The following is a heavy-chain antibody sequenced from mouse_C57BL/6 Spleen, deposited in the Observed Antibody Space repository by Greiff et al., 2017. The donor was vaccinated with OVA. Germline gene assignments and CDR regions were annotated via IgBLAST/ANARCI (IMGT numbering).Heavy chain of an antibody. CDR3: ARYYDPYAMDY. Sequence: QVQLQQSGPELVKPGASVKISCKASGYALSSSWMNWVKQRPGKGLEWIGRIYPGDGDTNYNGKFKGKATLTADKSSSTAYMQLSSLTSEDSAVYFCARYYDPYAMDYWGQGTSVTVSS. V-gene: IGHV1-82*01. J-gene: IGHJ4*01. D-gene: IGHD2-4*01. CDR1: GYALSSSW. CDR2: IYPGDGDT.